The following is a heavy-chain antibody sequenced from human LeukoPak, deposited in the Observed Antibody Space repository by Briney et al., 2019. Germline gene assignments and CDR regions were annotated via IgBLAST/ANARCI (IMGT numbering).Heavy chain of an antibody. CDR2: IIPIFGTA. CDR3: ARGVALRLGEYSHFDY. D-gene: IGHD3-16*01. V-gene: IGHV1-69*06. CDR1: GGTFSSYA. J-gene: IGHJ4*02. Sequence: RASVKVSCKASGGTFSSYAISWVRQAPGQGLEWMGGIIPIFGTANYAQKFQGRVTITADKSTSTAYMELSSLRSEDTAVYYCARGVALRLGEYSHFDYWGQGTLVTVSS.